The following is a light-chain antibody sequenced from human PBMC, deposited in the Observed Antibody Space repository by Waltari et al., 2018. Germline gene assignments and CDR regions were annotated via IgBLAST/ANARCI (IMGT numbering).Light chain of an antibody. V-gene: IGLV2-8*01. Sequence: QSALTQPPSASGSPGQSVTISCPGTGRDLGTLTYVSWYQQHPGKAPKLILYEVSRRPSGVPDRFSGSRFGDTASLTVSGLQADDEAEYYCSSYAGSYYFISFGGGTKLTVL. CDR2: EVS. CDR3: SSYAGSYYFIS. CDR1: GRDLGTLTY. J-gene: IGLJ2*01.